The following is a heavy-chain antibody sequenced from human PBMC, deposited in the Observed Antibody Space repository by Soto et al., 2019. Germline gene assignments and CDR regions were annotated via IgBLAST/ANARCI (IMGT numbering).Heavy chain of an antibody. J-gene: IGHJ1*01. CDR3: AKDPIVGPDHYFNH. V-gene: IGHV3-23*01. D-gene: IGHD2-21*01. CDR2: ISGSGSSST. CDR1: GFTFSTYA. Sequence: PGGSLRLSCADSGFTFSTYAMSWVRQAPGKGLEWVSAISGSGSSSTYYADSVKGRFTISRDNSKNTLYLQMNSLRAEDTAVYYCAKDPIVGPDHYFNHWGQGTLVTVSS.